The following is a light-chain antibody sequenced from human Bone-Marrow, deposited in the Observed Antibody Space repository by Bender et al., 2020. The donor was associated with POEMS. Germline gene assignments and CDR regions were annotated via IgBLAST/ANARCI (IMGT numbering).Light chain of an antibody. CDR1: SSNIGNNS. CDR2: KTF. CDR3: QSADSSGTYPVV. J-gene: IGLJ2*01. Sequence: QSVLTQPPSVSGTPGQRVIISCSGSSSNIGNNSVCWYQQLPGTAPKLLMYKTFDRPSGIPERFSGSSSGTTVTLTISGVQAEDEADYYCQSADSSGTYPVVFGGGTKLTVL. V-gene: IGLV1-47*01.